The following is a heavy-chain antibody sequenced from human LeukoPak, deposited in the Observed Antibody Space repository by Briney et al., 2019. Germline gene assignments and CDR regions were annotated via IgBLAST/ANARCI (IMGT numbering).Heavy chain of an antibody. Sequence: PSETLSLTCTVSGGSISSYCWSWIRQPPGKGLEWIGYIYYSGSTNYNPSLKSRVTISVDTSKNQFSLKLSSVTAADTAVYYCAKRGTKWGPGSYDFWSSPDYFDYWGQGTLVTVSS. V-gene: IGHV4-59*01. J-gene: IGHJ4*02. CDR3: AKRGTKWGPGSYDFWSSPDYFDY. D-gene: IGHD3-3*01. CDR2: IYYSGST. CDR1: GGSISSYC.